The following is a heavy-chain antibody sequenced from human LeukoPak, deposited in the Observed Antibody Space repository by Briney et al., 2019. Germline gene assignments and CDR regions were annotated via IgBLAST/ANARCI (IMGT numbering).Heavy chain of an antibody. CDR2: ISWDGGST. V-gene: IGHV3-43*01. CDR1: GFTFDDYT. Sequence: GGSLRLSCAASGFTFDDYTMHWVRQAPGKGLEWVSLISWDGGSTYYADSVKGRFTISRDNSKNSLYLQMNSLRTEDTALYYCAKDGRAVAEHYFDYWGQGTLVTVSS. CDR3: AKDGRAVAEHYFDY. D-gene: IGHD6-13*01. J-gene: IGHJ4*02.